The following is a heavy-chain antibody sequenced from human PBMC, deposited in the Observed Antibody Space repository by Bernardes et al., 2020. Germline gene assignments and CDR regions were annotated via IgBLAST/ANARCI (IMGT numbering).Heavy chain of an antibody. CDR1: GYTLTELS. J-gene: IGHJ4*02. D-gene: IGHD2-21*02. Sequence: ASVKVSCKVSGYTLTELSMHWVRQAPGKGLEWMGGFDPEDGETIYAQKFQGRVTMTEDTSTDTAYMELSSLRSEDTAVYYCATDLYGGNSGGFDYWGQGTLVTVSS. CDR3: ATDLYGGNSGGFDY. V-gene: IGHV1-24*01. CDR2: FDPEDGET.